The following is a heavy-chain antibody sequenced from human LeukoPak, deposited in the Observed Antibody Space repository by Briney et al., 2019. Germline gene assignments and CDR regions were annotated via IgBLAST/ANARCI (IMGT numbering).Heavy chain of an antibody. D-gene: IGHD2-21*02. CDR1: GYSIGSGYY. CDR2: IYHSGST. V-gene: IGHV4-38-2*02. J-gene: IGHJ5*02. CDR3: ARDRGVVTPYFDP. Sequence: SETLSLTCTVSGYSIGSGYYWGWIRQPPGKGLEWIGSIYHSGSTYYNPSLKSRVTISVDTSKNQFSLNLSSVTAADTAVYYCARDRGVVTPYFDPWGQGTLVTVSS.